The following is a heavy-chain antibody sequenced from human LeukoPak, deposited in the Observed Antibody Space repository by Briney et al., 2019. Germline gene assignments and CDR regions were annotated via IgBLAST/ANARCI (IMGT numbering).Heavy chain of an antibody. CDR2: ISGSGGST. CDR1: GFTFSSYA. CDR3: AKGGRTLLRFLEWLSTVYGMDV. Sequence: GGSLRLSCAASGFTFSSYAMSWVRQAPGKGLEWVSAISGSGGSTYYADSVKGRFTISRDNSKSTLYLQMNSLRAEDTAVYYCAKGGRTLLRFLEWLSTVYGMDVWGQGTTVTVSS. V-gene: IGHV3-23*01. J-gene: IGHJ6*02. D-gene: IGHD3-3*01.